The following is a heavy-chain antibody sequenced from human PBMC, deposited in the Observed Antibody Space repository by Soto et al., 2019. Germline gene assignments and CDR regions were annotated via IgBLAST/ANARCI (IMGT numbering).Heavy chain of an antibody. CDR1: GDSVSSNSAA. J-gene: IGHJ6*02. CDR3: ARAGYDFWSGYYTHLYYYGMDV. CDR2: TYYRSKWYN. D-gene: IGHD3-3*01. V-gene: IGHV6-1*01. Sequence: SQTLSLTCAISGDSVSSNSAACNWIRQSPSKGLEWLGRTYYRSKWYNDYAVSVKSRITINPDTSKNQFSLQLNSVTPEDTAVYYCARAGYDFWSGYYTHLYYYGMDVWGQGTTVTVSS.